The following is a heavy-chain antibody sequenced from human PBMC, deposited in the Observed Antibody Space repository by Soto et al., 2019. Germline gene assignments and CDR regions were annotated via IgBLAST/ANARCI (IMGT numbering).Heavy chain of an antibody. Sequence: GGSLRLSCVGSAPTVSNYGMHWVRQAPGKGLEWVALISYDGSEEYYADSVKGRFTLSRDNSKNNIYLEMNGLRPEDTAVYYCANSAGAYRHQYKGMDAWGQGTTVTVS. CDR3: ANSAGAYRHQYKGMDA. D-gene: IGHD3-16*02. J-gene: IGHJ6*02. CDR1: APTVSNYG. V-gene: IGHV3-30*18. CDR2: ISYDGSEE.